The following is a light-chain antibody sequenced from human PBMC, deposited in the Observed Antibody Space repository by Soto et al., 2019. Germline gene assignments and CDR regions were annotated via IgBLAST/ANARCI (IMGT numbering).Light chain of an antibody. J-gene: IGLJ2*01. CDR1: SSDVGDYDY. Sequence: QSALAQPASVSGSPGQSVTISCTGTSSDVGDYDYVSWYQQHPGKAPKLIIYDVYKRSSGVPDRFSGSKSGNTASLTISGLQAEDEADYYCCSYAGSSTSVIFGGGTKVTVL. V-gene: IGLV2-11*01. CDR2: DVY. CDR3: CSYAGSSTSVI.